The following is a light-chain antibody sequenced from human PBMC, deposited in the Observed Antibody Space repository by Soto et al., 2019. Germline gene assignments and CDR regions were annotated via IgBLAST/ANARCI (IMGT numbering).Light chain of an antibody. CDR3: QVRTNWSIA. Sequence: EIVMTQSPATLSVSPGEGATLSCRASQSVSSNLAWYQQKPGQAPRLLIYGASTRATGIPARFSGIGSGTDFTLTINNLEPEDFAVYYCQVRTNWSIAFGRGTRLEIK. CDR2: GAS. V-gene: IGKV3-11*01. J-gene: IGKJ5*01. CDR1: QSVSSN.